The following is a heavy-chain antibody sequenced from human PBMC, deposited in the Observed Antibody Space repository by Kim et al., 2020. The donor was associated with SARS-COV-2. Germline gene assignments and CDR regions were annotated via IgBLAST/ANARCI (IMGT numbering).Heavy chain of an antibody. J-gene: IGHJ6*02. D-gene: IGHD3-9*01. V-gene: IGHV3-21*01. CDR3: ARAFDSHEGYYYYYYGMDV. CDR1: GFTFSSYS. CDR2: ISSSSSYI. Sequence: GGSLRLSCAASGFTFSSYSMNWVRQAPGKGLEWVSSISSSSSYIYYADSVKGRFTISRDNAKNSLYLQMNSLRAEDTAVYYCARAFDSHEGYYYYYYGMDVWGQGTTVTVSS.